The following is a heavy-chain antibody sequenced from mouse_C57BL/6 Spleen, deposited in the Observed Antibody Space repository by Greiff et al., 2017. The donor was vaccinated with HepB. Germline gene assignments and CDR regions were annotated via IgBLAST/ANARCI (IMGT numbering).Heavy chain of an antibody. V-gene: IGHV1-22*01. Sequence: EVQLQQSGPELVKPGASVKMSCKASGYTFTDYYMHWVKQSPGKSLEWIGYINPNNGGTSYNQKFKGKATLTVNKSSSTAYMQLRSLTSEDAAVYYYARKPITMYYFDYWGQGTTLTVSS. D-gene: IGHD1-1*02. CDR3: ARKPITMYYFDY. CDR1: GYTFTDYY. CDR2: INPNNGGT. J-gene: IGHJ2*01.